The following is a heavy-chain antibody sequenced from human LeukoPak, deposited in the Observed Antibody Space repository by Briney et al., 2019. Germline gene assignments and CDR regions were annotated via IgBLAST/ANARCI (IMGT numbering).Heavy chain of an antibody. Sequence: GGSLRLSCAASGFTFSSYSMNWVRQAPGKGLEWVSSISSSSSYIYYADSVKGRFTISRDNAKNSLYLQMNSLRAEDTAVYYCHVDPPKRNFDLWGRGTLVTVSS. D-gene: IGHD3/OR15-3a*01. CDR3: HVDPPKRNFDL. CDR2: ISSSSSYI. J-gene: IGHJ2*01. V-gene: IGHV3-21*01. CDR1: GFTFSSYS.